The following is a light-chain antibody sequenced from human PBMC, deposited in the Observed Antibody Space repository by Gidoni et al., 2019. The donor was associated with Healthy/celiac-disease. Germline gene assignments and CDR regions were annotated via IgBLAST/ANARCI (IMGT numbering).Light chain of an antibody. Sequence: DITLTQSPSSLSASVGDRVTITCRASQSISSYLNWYQQKPGQAPKLLIYAASSLQSGVPARFSGSGSGTDFTLTISSLQPEDFATYYCQQRYSTPNTFGQGTRLEIK. CDR3: QQRYSTPNT. CDR1: QSISSY. CDR2: AAS. J-gene: IGKJ5*01. V-gene: IGKV1-39*01.